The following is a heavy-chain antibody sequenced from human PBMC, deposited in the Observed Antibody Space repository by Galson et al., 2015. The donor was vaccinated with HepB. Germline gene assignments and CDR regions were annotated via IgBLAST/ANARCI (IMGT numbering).Heavy chain of an antibody. D-gene: IGHD4-11*01. CDR2: FNPIFTAS. CDR3: ATESKTSDLWLDP. V-gene: IGHV1-69*13. J-gene: IGHJ5*02. Sequence: SVKVSCKASGGTFRTSSILWVRQAPGQGLEWVGGFNPIFTASNYAQRFQGRVTLTADESATTANMELTSLRAEDTAIYYCATESKTSDLWLDPWGQGTLLIVSS. CDR1: GGTFRTSS.